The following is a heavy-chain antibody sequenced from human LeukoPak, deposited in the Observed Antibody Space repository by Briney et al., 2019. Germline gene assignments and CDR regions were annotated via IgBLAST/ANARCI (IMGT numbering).Heavy chain of an antibody. V-gene: IGHV3-49*04. CDR1: GFTFGDYA. CDR3: SRDQTPYY. CDR2: IASKTYGGTA. Sequence: GGSLRLSCTASGFTFGDYAMSWVRQAPGKGLEWVGFIASKTYGGTAEYAASVKGRFTISRDDSKSIAYLQMNSLKTEDTAVYFCSRDQTPYYWGQGTLVTVSS. J-gene: IGHJ4*02.